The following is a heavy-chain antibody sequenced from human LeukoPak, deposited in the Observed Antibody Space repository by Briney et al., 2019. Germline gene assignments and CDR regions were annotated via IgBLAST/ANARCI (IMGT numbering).Heavy chain of an antibody. V-gene: IGHV3-33*01. CDR2: IWNDGSNK. Sequence: PGGSLRLSCAASGFTFRIYGMHCVRQAPGKGLEWVAVIWNDGSNKYYADSVKGRFTISRDNSKNTLYLQMNSLRAEDTAVYYCARPSGTWGAFDIWGHGTVVTVSS. CDR1: GFTFRIYG. D-gene: IGHD2-15*01. J-gene: IGHJ3*02. CDR3: ARPSGTWGAFDI.